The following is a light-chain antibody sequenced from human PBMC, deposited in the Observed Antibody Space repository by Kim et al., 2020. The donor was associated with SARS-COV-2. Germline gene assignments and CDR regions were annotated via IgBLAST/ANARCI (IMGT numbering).Light chain of an antibody. CDR1: QSISSW. CDR2: KAS. J-gene: IGKJ2*01. CDR3: QQYNSYPVT. V-gene: IGKV1-5*03. Sequence: DIQMTQSPSTLSASVGDRVTITCRASQSISSWLAWYQQKPGKAPKLLIYKASSLESGVPSRFSGSGSGTEFTHTISSLQPDDFATYYCQQYNSYPVTFGQGTKLEI.